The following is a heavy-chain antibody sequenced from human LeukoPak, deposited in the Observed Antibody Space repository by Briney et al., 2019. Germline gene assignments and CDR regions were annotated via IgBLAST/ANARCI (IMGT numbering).Heavy chain of an antibody. Sequence: SETLSLTCAVSGYSLSSGYYWGWIRQPPGKGLGWIGSISHSGSTFYNPSLKSRVTISVDTSKNQFSLKLSSVTAADTAVYYCARHPDSSGYYIGYWGQGTLVTVSS. CDR3: ARHPDSSGYYIGY. CDR2: ISHSGST. J-gene: IGHJ4*02. D-gene: IGHD3-22*01. CDR1: GYSLSSGYY. V-gene: IGHV4-38-2*01.